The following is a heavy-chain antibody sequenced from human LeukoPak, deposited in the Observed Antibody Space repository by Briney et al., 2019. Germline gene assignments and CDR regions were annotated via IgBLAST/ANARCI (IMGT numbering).Heavy chain of an antibody. J-gene: IGHJ4*02. V-gene: IGHV3-30*04. CDR3: ARTGAGVATIRYAGYYFDY. CDR2: ISYDGSNK. CDR1: GFTFSSYA. Sequence: GGSLRLSCAASGFTFSSYAMHWVRRAPGKGLEWVAVISYDGSNKYYADSVKGRFTISRDNSKNTLYLQMNSLRAEDTAVYYCARTGAGVATIRYAGYYFDYWGQGTLVTVSS. D-gene: IGHD5-12*01.